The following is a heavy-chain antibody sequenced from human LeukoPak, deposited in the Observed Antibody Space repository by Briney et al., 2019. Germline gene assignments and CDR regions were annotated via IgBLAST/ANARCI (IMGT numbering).Heavy chain of an antibody. CDR3: ASSTVVTPGNFDY. CDR1: GGSISSYY. CDR2: IYYSGST. D-gene: IGHD4-23*01. V-gene: IGHV4-59*12. J-gene: IGHJ4*02. Sequence: SETLSLTCTVSGGSISSYYWSWIRQPPGKGLECIGYIYYSGSTNYNPSLKSRVIISVDTSKNQFSLKLSSVTAADTAVYYCASSTVVTPGNFDYWGQGTLVTVSS.